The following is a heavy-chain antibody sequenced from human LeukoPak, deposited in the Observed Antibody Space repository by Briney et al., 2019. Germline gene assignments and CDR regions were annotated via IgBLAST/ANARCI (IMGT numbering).Heavy chain of an antibody. D-gene: IGHD1-26*01. Sequence: SETLSLTCTVSGGSISSSSYYWGWIRQPPGKGLEWIGSIYYSGSTYYNPSLKSRVTISVDTSKNQFSLKLSSVTAADTAVYYCARAGIVGANFDYWGQGTLVTVSS. J-gene: IGHJ4*02. CDR2: IYYSGST. V-gene: IGHV4-39*07. CDR3: ARAGIVGANFDY. CDR1: GGSISSSSYY.